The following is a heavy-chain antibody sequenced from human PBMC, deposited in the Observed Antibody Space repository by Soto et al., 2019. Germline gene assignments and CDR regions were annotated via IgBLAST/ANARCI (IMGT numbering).Heavy chain of an antibody. D-gene: IGHD2-15*01. J-gene: IGHJ4*02. Sequence: EVQLLDSGGGLVQPGGSLRLSCAASGFSFSSFAMSWVRQAPGKGLEWVATISGSGGSTFYADSVNGRFTISRDKSKNTLYVQMNSLRADDTAVYYCAKDPRAWYCFDSWGQGTLVTVSS. V-gene: IGHV3-23*01. CDR1: GFSFSSFA. CDR2: ISGSGGST. CDR3: AKDPRAWYCFDS.